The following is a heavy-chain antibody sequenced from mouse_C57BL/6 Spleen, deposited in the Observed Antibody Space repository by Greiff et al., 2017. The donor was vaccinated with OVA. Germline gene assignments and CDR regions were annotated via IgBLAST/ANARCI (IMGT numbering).Heavy chain of an antibody. D-gene: IGHD1-1*01. Sequence: QVQLQQPGAELVKPGASVKLSCKASGYTFTSYWMQWVKQRPGQGLEWIGEIDPSDSYTNYNQKFKGKATLTVDTSSSTAYMQLSSLTSEDSAVYYCARGDYGSSYEGYWGQGTTLTVSS. CDR3: ARGDYGSSYEGY. V-gene: IGHV1-50*01. CDR1: GYTFTSYW. J-gene: IGHJ2*01. CDR2: IDPSDSYT.